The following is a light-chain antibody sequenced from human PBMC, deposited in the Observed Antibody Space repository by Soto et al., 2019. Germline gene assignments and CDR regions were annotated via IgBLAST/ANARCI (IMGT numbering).Light chain of an antibody. CDR1: QSVLYSSNNKNY. V-gene: IGKV4-1*01. CDR2: WAS. CDR3: QQYYSTPLT. Sequence: DRLMTHSPDSLAVSLGERATINCKSSQSVLYSSNNKNYLAWYQQKPGQPPKLLIYWASTRESGVPDRFSGSGSGTDFTLTISSLQAEDVAVYYCQQYYSTPLTFGGGTKVDTK. J-gene: IGKJ4*01.